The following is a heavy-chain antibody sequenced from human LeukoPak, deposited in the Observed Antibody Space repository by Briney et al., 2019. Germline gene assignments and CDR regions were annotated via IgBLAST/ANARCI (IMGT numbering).Heavy chain of an antibody. CDR2: ISWNSGSI. CDR1: GFTFDDHA. CDR3: AKDMGIVVTIVDY. Sequence: GGSLRLSCAASGFTFDDHAMHWVRQAPGKGLEWVSGISWNSGSIGYADSVKGRFTISRDNAKNSLYLQMNSLRAEDTALYYCAKDMGIVVTIVDYWGQGNLVTVSS. D-gene: IGHD5-12*01. J-gene: IGHJ4*02. V-gene: IGHV3-9*01.